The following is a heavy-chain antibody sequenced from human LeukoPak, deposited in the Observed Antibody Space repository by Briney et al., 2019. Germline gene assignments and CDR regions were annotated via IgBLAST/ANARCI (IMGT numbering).Heavy chain of an antibody. CDR2: INHSGST. CDR1: GGSFSGYY. J-gene: IGHJ4*02. Sequence: SETLSLTCAVYGGSFSGYYWSWIRQPPGKGLEWIGEINHSGSTNYNPSLKSRVTISVDTSNNNFSLKLTSVTAADTAVYYCASGPYTYGSGFDYWGQGTLVTASS. CDR3: ASGPYTYGSGFDY. V-gene: IGHV4-34*01. D-gene: IGHD3-10*01.